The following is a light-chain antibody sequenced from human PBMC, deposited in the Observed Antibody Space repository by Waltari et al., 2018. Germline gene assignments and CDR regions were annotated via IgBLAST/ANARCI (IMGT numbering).Light chain of an antibody. CDR3: ATWDDGLSGVV. Sequence: QSVLTQPPSASGTPGQRVTISCSGSSSNIGSNTVTPHQHLPGTAPKLLIYLNNRRPSGFPDRFSGSKSGPSASLAISWLQSEDEALYYCATWDDGLSGVVFGGGTKVTVL. CDR1: SSNIGSNT. CDR2: LNN. J-gene: IGLJ3*02. V-gene: IGLV1-44*01.